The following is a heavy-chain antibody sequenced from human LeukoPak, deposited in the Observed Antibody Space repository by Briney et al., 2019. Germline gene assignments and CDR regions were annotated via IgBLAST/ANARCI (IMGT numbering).Heavy chain of an antibody. D-gene: IGHD1-26*01. V-gene: IGHV1-18*01. CDR1: GYTFTSYG. CDR2: ISAYNGNT. J-gene: IGHJ6*02. CDR3: ARQGDNYYYGMDV. Sequence: ASVKVSCKASGYTFTSYGISWVRQAPGQGLEWMGWISAYNGNTNYAQKLQGRVTMTTDTSTSTAYMELRSLRSEDTAVYYCARQGDNYYYGMDVWGQGTTVTVSS.